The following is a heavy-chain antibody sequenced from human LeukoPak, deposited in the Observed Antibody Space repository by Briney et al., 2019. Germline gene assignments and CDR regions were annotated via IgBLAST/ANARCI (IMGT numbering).Heavy chain of an antibody. CDR3: ARVYGSGYDFRGAFDI. J-gene: IGHJ3*02. Sequence: SETLSLTCTVSGGSISSGGYSWSWIRQPPGKGLEWIGYIYDSGSTYYNPSLKSRVTISVDASKTECSLKLSSVTAADTAVYYCARVYGSGYDFRGAFDIWGQGTMVTVSS. D-gene: IGHD5-12*01. V-gene: IGHV4-30-4*07. CDR1: GGSISSGGYS. CDR2: IYDSGST.